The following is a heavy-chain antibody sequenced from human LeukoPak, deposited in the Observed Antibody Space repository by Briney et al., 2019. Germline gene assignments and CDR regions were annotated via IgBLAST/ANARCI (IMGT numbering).Heavy chain of an antibody. V-gene: IGHV5-51*01. CDR3: ARLHCSGGSCYSGSAYYFDY. D-gene: IGHD2-15*01. Sequence: PGESLKISCKGSGYSFPNYWIAWVRQMPGKGLEWMGIIYPGDSDTRYNPSFQGQVTISADKSLSTAYLQWSSLKASDTAIYYCARLHCSGGSCYSGSAYYFDYWGQGTLATVSS. CDR2: IYPGDSDT. J-gene: IGHJ4*02. CDR1: GYSFPNYW.